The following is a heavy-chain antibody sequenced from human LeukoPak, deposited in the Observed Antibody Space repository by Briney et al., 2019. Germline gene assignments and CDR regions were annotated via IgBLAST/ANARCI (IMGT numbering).Heavy chain of an antibody. V-gene: IGHV1-18*01. Sequence: ASVKVSCKTSGYTFTTYNINWVRQAPGQGLEWMGWISTYNGETNYAQKFQHRVTMSRDTSANTVYLEVTSLKSDDTAVYFCARVYGVYGSDVAFDMWGQGTVVIVSS. CDR3: ARVYGVYGSDVAFDM. CDR2: ISTYNGET. D-gene: IGHD4-17*01. J-gene: IGHJ3*02. CDR1: GYTFTTYN.